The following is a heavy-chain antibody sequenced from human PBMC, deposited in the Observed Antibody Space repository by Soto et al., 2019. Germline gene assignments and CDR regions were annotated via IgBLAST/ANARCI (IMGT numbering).Heavy chain of an antibody. Sequence: QITLKESGPTLVKPTQTLKLTCTFSGFSLSTRGVGVGGLRQPPGKALEWLALMYWDDDKRYSPSLESRLTITRDPSKSQVVLALTNVDPVDTATYFCAHILAGSTSGYFDYWGQGTLVAVSS. V-gene: IGHV2-5*02. CDR1: GFSLSTRGVG. D-gene: IGHD3-10*01. J-gene: IGHJ4*02. CDR2: MYWDDDK. CDR3: AHILAGSTSGYFDY.